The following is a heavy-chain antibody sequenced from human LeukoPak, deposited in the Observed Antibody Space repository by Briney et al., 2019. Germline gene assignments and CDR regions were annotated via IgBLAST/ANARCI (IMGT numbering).Heavy chain of an antibody. CDR3: ARDAVGTTSLLDV. Sequence: SETLSLTCTVSGGSININNYYWGWIRQPPGKGLEWIASIYYTGTTYYNPSLKSRVTISVDTSKNQFSLKLSSVTAADTAVYYCARDAVGTTSLLDVWGQGTLVTVSS. CDR1: GGSININNYY. J-gene: IGHJ4*02. CDR2: IYYTGTT. V-gene: IGHV4-39*07. D-gene: IGHD2-2*01.